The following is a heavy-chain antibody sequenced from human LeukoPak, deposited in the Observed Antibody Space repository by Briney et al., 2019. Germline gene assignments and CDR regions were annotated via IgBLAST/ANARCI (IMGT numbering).Heavy chain of an antibody. CDR1: GFTFSRST. J-gene: IGHJ6*02. D-gene: IGHD5-18*01. CDR2: ITGSSDYI. Sequence: GGSLRLSCAASGFTFSRSTMDWVRQAPGKGLEWVSSITGSSDYIYYADSVKGRFTISRDNSKNTLYLQMNSLRAEDTAVYYCAKDKKNTAMVGSSTKYGMDVWGQGTTVTVSS. V-gene: IGHV3-23*01. CDR3: AKDKKNTAMVGSSTKYGMDV.